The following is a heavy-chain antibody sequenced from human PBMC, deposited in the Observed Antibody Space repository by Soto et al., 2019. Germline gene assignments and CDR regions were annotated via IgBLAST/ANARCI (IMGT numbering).Heavy chain of an antibody. V-gene: IGHV1-3*05. Sequence: QVQLVQSGAEEKKPGASVKVSCKASGYTFTSYAMHWVRQAPGQRLEWMGWINAGNGNTKYSQKYQGRGTSTRGTAARTAYMELSSLRSEDTAVYYCARSIVVVTALDYWGQGTLVTVSS. CDR3: ARSIVVVTALDY. CDR2: INAGNGNT. J-gene: IGHJ4*02. D-gene: IGHD2-21*02. CDR1: GYTFTSYA.